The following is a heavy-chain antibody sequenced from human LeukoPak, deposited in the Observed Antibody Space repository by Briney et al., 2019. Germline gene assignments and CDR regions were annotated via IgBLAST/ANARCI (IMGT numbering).Heavy chain of an antibody. CDR1: GGSISSGGYY. J-gene: IGHJ5*02. CDR3: ARQQLGSWFDP. D-gene: IGHD6-13*01. Sequence: SSQTLSLTCTVSGGSISSGGYYWSWIRQHPGKGLEWIGYIYYSGSTYYNPSLKSRVTISVDTSKNQFSLKLSSVTAADTAVYYCARQQLGSWFDPWGQGTLVTVSS. V-gene: IGHV4-31*03. CDR2: IYYSGST.